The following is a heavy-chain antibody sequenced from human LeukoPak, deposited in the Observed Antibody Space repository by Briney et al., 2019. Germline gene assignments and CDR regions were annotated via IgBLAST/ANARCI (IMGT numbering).Heavy chain of an antibody. Sequence: ASVKVSCKASGYTFTSYYMHWVRQAPGQGLEWMGIINPSGGSTSYAQKFQGRVTMTRDTSTSTVYMELSSLSSEDTAVYYCARGGRERYSSGWTDAFDMWGQGTMVTVSS. V-gene: IGHV1-46*01. CDR3: ARGGRERYSSGWTDAFDM. D-gene: IGHD6-19*01. J-gene: IGHJ3*02. CDR1: GYTFTSYY. CDR2: INPSGGST.